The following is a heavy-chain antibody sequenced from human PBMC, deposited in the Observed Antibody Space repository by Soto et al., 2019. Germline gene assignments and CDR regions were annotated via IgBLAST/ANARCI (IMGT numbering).Heavy chain of an antibody. V-gene: IGHV4-34*01. J-gene: IGHJ6*02. CDR3: ARTHNWNYYYYYGMDV. CDR1: GGSFSGYY. D-gene: IGHD1-20*01. CDR2: INHSGST. Sequence: PSETLSLTCAVYGGSFSGYYWSWIRQPPGKGLEWIGEINHSGSTNYNPSLKSRVTISVDTSKNQFSLKLSSVTAADTAVYYCARTHNWNYYYYYGMDVRGQGTTVTVSS.